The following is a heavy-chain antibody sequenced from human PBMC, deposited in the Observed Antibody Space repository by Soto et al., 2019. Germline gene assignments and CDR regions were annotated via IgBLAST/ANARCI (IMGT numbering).Heavy chain of an antibody. Sequence: QVQLQESGPGLVKPSETLSLTCTVSGGSISSYYWSWIRQSPGKGLEWTGYIYYSGSTKYNPSLKSRFTISLDTSKNQFSLKLSSVTAADTAVYYCARGRGDTAMAWYYWGQGTLVTVSS. CDR2: IYYSGST. CDR1: GGSISSYY. V-gene: IGHV4-59*01. D-gene: IGHD5-18*01. CDR3: ARGRGDTAMAWYY. J-gene: IGHJ4*02.